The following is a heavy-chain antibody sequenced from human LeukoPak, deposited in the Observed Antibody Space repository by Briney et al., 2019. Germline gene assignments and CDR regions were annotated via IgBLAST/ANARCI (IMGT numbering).Heavy chain of an antibody. CDR2: VTPNSGAT. CDR3: ARGAGSGTYRRYDL. V-gene: IGHV1-2*02. D-gene: IGHD3-10*01. CDR1: GYTFTAYN. J-gene: IGHJ4*02. Sequence: ASVKVSCKPSGYTFTAYNIHWVRQAPGQRLEWMGWVTPNSGATDYAQEFQGRVSLTRDTSINTVYMELDNLMSDDTATYYCARGAGSGTYRRYDLWGQGTLVAVSS.